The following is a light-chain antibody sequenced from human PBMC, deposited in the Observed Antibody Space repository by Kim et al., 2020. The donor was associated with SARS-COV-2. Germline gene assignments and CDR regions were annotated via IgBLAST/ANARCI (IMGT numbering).Light chain of an antibody. CDR2: DTS. Sequence: DIQMTQSPSSLSASVGDRVTITCQASQDITNFLSWYQQKPGKAPKLLIYDTSNLETGVPSRFSGSGSGTDFTFTISSLQPEDIGWYYCQQYDNIGALSFGGGTKLEI. V-gene: IGKV1-33*01. CDR1: QDITNF. CDR3: QQYDNIGALS. J-gene: IGKJ4*01.